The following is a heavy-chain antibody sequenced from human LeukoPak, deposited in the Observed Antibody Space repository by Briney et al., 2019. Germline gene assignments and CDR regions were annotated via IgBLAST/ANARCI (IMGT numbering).Heavy chain of an antibody. V-gene: IGHV3-7*01. CDR1: GFTFSLFW. CDR2: INKDGSGG. J-gene: IGHJ4*02. D-gene: IGHD3-16*02. Sequence: PGGSLRLSCAASGFTFSLFWMSWVRQAPGKGLEWVANINKDGSGGSYVDSVKGRFTISRDNAKNSLYLQMNSLRAEDTAVYYCARDRAVWGSYRFIDYWGQGTLVTVSS. CDR3: ARDRAVWGSYRFIDY.